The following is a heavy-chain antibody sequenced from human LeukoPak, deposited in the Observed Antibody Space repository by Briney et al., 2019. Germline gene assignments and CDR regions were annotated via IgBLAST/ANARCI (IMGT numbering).Heavy chain of an antibody. J-gene: IGHJ4*02. CDR3: ARVVGIVGATRDYFDY. Sequence: PGGSLRLSCAASGFAFSSYSMNWVRQAPGKGLESVPSISGSSSYIYYADSLKGRFTISRDNAKNSLYLQMNSLRAEDTAVYYCARVVGIVGATRDYFDYWGQGTLVTVSS. CDR2: ISGSSSYI. D-gene: IGHD1-26*01. V-gene: IGHV3-21*01. CDR1: GFAFSSYS.